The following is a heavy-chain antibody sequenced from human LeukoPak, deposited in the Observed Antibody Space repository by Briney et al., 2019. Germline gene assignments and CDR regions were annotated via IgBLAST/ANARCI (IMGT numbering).Heavy chain of an antibody. CDR1: GFTFSSYG. CDR2: IWYDGSNK. J-gene: IGHJ3*02. Sequence: GGSLRLSCAASGFTFSSYGMHWVRQAPGKGLEWVAVIWYDGSNKYYADSVKGRFTISRDNSKNTLYLQMNSLRAEDTAVYYCARDSDYVSAFDSWGQGTMVTVSS. D-gene: IGHD4-17*01. CDR3: ARDSDYVSAFDS. V-gene: IGHV3-33*01.